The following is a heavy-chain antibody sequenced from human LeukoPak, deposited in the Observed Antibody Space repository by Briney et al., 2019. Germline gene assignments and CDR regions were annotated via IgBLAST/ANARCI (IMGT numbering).Heavy chain of an antibody. CDR2: IDHSGST. D-gene: IGHD4-17*01. J-gene: IGHJ2*01. CDR1: GGSVSAYC. Sequence: ASETLSLTCAVYGGSVSAYCWNWIRQPPGKGLEWIGEIDHSGSTNYNPSLKSRLTISVDTSKNQFSLKLSSVTAADTAVYYCASNLSDYGDYEGLTGYFDLWGRGTLVTVSS. V-gene: IGHV4-34*01. CDR3: ASNLSDYGDYEGLTGYFDL.